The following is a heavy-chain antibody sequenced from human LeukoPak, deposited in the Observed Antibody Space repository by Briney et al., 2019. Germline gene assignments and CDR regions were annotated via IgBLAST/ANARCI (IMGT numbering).Heavy chain of an antibody. Sequence: HPGRSLRLSCAASGFTFDDYAMYWVRQVPGKGLEWVSGISWNSGSIGYADSVKGRFTISRDNSKHSLYLQMNSLRAEDTALYYCAKDSSLDYWGQGTLVTVSS. CDR1: GFTFDDYA. CDR2: ISWNSGSI. D-gene: IGHD3-16*02. CDR3: AKDSSLDY. V-gene: IGHV3-9*01. J-gene: IGHJ4*02.